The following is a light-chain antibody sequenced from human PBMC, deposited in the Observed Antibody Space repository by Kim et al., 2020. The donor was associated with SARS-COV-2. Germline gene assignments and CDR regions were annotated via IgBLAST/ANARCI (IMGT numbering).Light chain of an antibody. CDR1: NSNIGNNY. J-gene: IGLJ2*01. V-gene: IGLV1-51*01. CDR3: GTWDSSLSVVV. Sequence: GQNVTLSCSGSNSNIGNNYVSWYQQIPGTAPKLLIYDNNKRPSGIPDRFSGSKSGTSATLGITGLQTGDEADYYCGTWDSSLSVVVFGGGTQLTVL. CDR2: DNN.